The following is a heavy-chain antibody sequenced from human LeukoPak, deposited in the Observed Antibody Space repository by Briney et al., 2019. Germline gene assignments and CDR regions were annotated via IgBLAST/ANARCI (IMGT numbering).Heavy chain of an antibody. CDR3: ARGKLGAATLDY. J-gene: IGHJ4*02. V-gene: IGHV3-30*02. D-gene: IGHD1-26*01. CDR2: IRYDGGNT. Sequence: GGSLRLSCAASGFIFSNYAMQWVRQAPGMGLEWVAFIRYDGGNTYYADSVKGRFTISRDNSKNTLYLQMDSLRAEDTAVYYCARGKLGAATLDYWGQGTLVTVSS. CDR1: GFIFSNYA.